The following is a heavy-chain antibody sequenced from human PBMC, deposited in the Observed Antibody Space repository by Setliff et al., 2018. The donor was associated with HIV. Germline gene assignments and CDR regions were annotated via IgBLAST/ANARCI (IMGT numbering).Heavy chain of an antibody. V-gene: IGHV1-69*13. CDR2: VIPIFGTA. CDR3: AREGNSGHGGQIEFDY. CDR1: GDTFSSYA. Sequence: GASVKVSCKASGDTFSSYAISWVRQAPGQGLEWMGGVIPIFGTANYAQKFQGRVTITADESTSTAYMELSSLTSEDTAVYYCAREGNSGHGGQIEFDYWGQGTLVTVSS. D-gene: IGHD1-26*01. J-gene: IGHJ4*02.